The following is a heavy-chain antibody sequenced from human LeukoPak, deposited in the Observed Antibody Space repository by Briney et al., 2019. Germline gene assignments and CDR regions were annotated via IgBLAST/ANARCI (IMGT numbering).Heavy chain of an antibody. CDR1: GGSFSGYY. J-gene: IGHJ4*02. D-gene: IGHD1-26*01. CDR3: ARRVVVGATLDY. Sequence: SETLSLTCAVYGGSFSGYYWSWIRQPPGKGLEWIGEINHSGSTNYNPYLKSRVTISVDTSKNQFSLKLSSVTAADTAVYYCARRVVVGATLDYWGQGTLVTVSS. CDR2: INHSGST. V-gene: IGHV4-34*01.